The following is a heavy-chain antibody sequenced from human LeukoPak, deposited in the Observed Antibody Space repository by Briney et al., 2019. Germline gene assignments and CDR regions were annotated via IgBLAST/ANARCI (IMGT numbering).Heavy chain of an antibody. CDR3: ARASSRGVRGVIAFDY. CDR1: GFTVSSNY. Sequence: PGGSLRLSCAASGFTVSSNYMSWVRQAPGKGLEWVSVIYSGGSTYYADSVKGRFTISGDNSKNTLYLQMNSLRAEDTAVYYCARASSRGVRGVIAFDYWGQGTLVTVSS. J-gene: IGHJ4*02. V-gene: IGHV3-53*01. D-gene: IGHD3-10*01. CDR2: IYSGGST.